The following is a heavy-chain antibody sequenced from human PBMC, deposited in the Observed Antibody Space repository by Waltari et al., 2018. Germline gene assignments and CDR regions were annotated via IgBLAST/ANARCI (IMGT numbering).Heavy chain of an antibody. CDR3: AREVGQLGFG. J-gene: IGHJ4*02. CDR2: IKQDGSEK. Sequence: VQLVQSEAEVKKPGSSLQVSCKASGYTFSSSWMSWVRQAPGKGLEWVSNIKQDGSEKYYVDSVKGRFTISRDNAKNSLYLQMNSLRAEDTAVYYCAREVGQLGFGWGQGTLVTVSS. V-gene: IGHV3-7*01. CDR1: GYTFSSSW. D-gene: IGHD6-13*01.